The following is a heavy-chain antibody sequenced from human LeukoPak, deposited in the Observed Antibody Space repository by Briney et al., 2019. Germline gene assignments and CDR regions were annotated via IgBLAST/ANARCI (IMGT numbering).Heavy chain of an antibody. J-gene: IGHJ5*02. CDR3: VRSPQLDP. Sequence: SETLSLTCTVSGGSFSTYYWSWVRQPPGKGLEWIGYIQNSVTSYTDNPSLQSRVTISVDTSKNQFSLRLTSVTAPDTAVYYCVRSPQLDPWGQGTLVTVSS. CDR2: IQNSVTSY. V-gene: IGHV4-59*01. CDR1: GGSFSTYY.